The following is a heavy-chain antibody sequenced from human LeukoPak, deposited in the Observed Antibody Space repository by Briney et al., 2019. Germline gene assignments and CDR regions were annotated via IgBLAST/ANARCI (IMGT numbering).Heavy chain of an antibody. J-gene: IGHJ4*02. V-gene: IGHV3-33*01. Sequence: GGSLRLSCAASGFTFSSYGMHWVRQAPGKGLEWVAVIWYDGANKYYADSVKGRFTISRDNSKNTLFLQMNSLRAEDTAMYYCARAAYDSSGYLTLWGQGTLVTVSS. D-gene: IGHD3-22*01. CDR2: IWYDGANK. CDR1: GFTFSSYG. CDR3: ARAAYDSSGYLTL.